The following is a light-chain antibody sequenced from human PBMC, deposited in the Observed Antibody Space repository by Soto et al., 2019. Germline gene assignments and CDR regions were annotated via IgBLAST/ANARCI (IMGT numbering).Light chain of an antibody. V-gene: IGKV1-39*01. CDR2: AAS. J-gene: IGKJ1*01. CDR3: HQTFANPWT. CDR1: QSIGIY. Sequence: DIQMTQSQSSLYASVGDIVTITCRASQSIGIYLNWYQKKPGKAPKLLIHAASTLQSGAPSTFSGSGYGTDFALTISSLQPEDIATYYCHQTFANPWTFAHGTKVEIK.